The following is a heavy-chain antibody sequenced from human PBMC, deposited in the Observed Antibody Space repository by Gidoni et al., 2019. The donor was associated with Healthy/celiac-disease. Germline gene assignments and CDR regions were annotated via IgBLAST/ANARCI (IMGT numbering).Heavy chain of an antibody. CDR3: AKDSSGWYFGGGFGY. CDR2: IRGSGGST. J-gene: IGHJ4*02. V-gene: IGHV3-23*01. Sequence: EVQLLESGGGLVQPGGSLSLSCASSGFTFSSYAMSWVRQAPGKGLDWVSAIRGSGGSTYYADSVKGRFTISSDNSKNTLYLQMNSLRAEDTAVYYCAKDSSGWYFGGGFGYWGQGTLVTVSS. D-gene: IGHD6-19*01. CDR1: GFTFSSYA.